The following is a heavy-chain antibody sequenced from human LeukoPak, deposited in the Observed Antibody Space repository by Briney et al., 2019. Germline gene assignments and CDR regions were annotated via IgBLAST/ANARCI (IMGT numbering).Heavy chain of an antibody. Sequence: GGSLRLSCAASGFTFSSNYMSWVRQAPGKGLEWVSVIYSGGSTYYADSVKGRFTISRDNSKNTLYLQMNSLRAEDTAVYYCARGYYDSSGYYYPFDYWGQGTLVTVSS. CDR2: IYSGGST. V-gene: IGHV3-66*01. J-gene: IGHJ4*02. D-gene: IGHD3-22*01. CDR1: GFTFSSNY. CDR3: ARGYYDSSGYYYPFDY.